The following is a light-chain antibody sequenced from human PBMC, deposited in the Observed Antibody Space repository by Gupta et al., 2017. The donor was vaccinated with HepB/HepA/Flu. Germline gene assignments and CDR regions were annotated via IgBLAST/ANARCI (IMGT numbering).Light chain of an antibody. V-gene: IGLV2-11*01. CDR3: CSEEGSDNVVV. CDR2: DVN. Sequence: SALTQPRSVSGSPGPSVTISSTGTSRAVGRYDYVSWYQQHPGKAPKLLIYDVNKWPSGVPDRFSGSKYGTTASITTTGLQAEDEADYYWCSEEGSDNVVVFGGGTKLTVL. J-gene: IGLJ2*01. CDR1: SRAVGRYDY.